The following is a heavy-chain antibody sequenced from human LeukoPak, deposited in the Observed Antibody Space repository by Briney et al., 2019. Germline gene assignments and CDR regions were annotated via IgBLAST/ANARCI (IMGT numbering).Heavy chain of an antibody. V-gene: IGHV4-59*12. Sequence: SENVSLTCTVSGGSISSYYWSWIRQPPGKGLEWIGYISYSGSTNYNPSLKSRVTISVDTSKNQFSLKLSSVTAADTAVYYCASWPKRRGTYYDFWSGSYFDYWGQGTLVTVSS. CDR2: ISYSGST. CDR1: GGSISSYY. CDR3: ASWPKRRGTYYDFWSGSYFDY. D-gene: IGHD3-3*01. J-gene: IGHJ4*02.